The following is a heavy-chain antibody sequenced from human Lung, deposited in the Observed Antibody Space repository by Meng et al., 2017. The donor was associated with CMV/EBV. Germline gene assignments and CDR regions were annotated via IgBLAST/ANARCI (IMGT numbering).Heavy chain of an antibody. D-gene: IGHD3-10*01. Sequence: SGVSIRRADYYWTWIRQPPGKSLEWVGYIFYNGSTSYNPSLKSRLSISMDTSKNQFSLKLRSLTAADTAIYYCVREILAPINYYFDSWGQGTLVTVSS. V-gene: IGHV4-30-4*01. J-gene: IGHJ4*02. CDR3: VREILAPINYYFDS. CDR2: IFYNGST. CDR1: GVSIRRADYY.